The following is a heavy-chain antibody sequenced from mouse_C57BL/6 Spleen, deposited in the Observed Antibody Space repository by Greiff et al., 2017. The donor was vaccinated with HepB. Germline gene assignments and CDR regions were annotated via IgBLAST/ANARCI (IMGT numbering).Heavy chain of an antibody. Sequence: VQLQQPGAELVRPGSSVKLSCKASGYTFTSYWMDWVKQRPGQGLEWIGNIYPSDSETHYNQKFKDKATLTVDKSSSTAYMQLSSLTSEDSAVYYCAKGDYEAFAYWGQGTLVTVSA. CDR3: AKGDYEAFAY. V-gene: IGHV1-61*01. J-gene: IGHJ3*01. CDR2: IYPSDSET. CDR1: GYTFTSYW. D-gene: IGHD2-4*01.